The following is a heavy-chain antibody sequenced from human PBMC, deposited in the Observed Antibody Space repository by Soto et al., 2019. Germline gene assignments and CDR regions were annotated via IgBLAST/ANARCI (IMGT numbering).Heavy chain of an antibody. CDR2: VSSSGTTM. Sequence: GGYLRISCAASGFTFSDYDMSWIRQSPGKGLEWVSFVSSSGTTMYFADSVKGRFIISRDNAKNSLYLQMNSLRAEDTAVYYCARMGPRAARPSYWGQGTLVTVSS. V-gene: IGHV3-11*01. CDR1: GFTFSDYD. D-gene: IGHD6-6*01. J-gene: IGHJ4*02. CDR3: ARMGPRAARPSY.